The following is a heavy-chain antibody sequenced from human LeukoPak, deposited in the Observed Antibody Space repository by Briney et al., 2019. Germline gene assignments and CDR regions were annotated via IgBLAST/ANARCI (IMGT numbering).Heavy chain of an antibody. D-gene: IGHD2-2*01. J-gene: IGHJ4*02. CDR3: AKVGLGSYSTVVPYYFDY. V-gene: IGHV3-23*01. CDR1: GFTFSSYA. CDR2: ISGSGGST. Sequence: GGSLRLSCAASGFTFSSYAMSWVRQAPGKGLEWVSAISGSGGSTYYANSVKGRFTISRDNSKNTLYLQMNSLRAEDTAVYYCAKVGLGSYSTVVPYYFDYWGQGTLVTVSS.